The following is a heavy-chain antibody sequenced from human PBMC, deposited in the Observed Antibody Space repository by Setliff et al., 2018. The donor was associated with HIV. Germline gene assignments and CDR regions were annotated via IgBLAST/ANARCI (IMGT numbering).Heavy chain of an antibody. CDR3: VRDLARVIAH. Sequence: PGGSLRLSCAGSGFTFAAAWISWVRRAPGRGLEWVGRIKSRSAGGTTDYAAPVRGRFTISRDDSRDTVYLQMNSLTAEDTALYYCVRDLARVIAHWGQGTLVTVSS. CDR2: IKSRSAGGTT. J-gene: IGHJ4*02. D-gene: IGHD2-21*01. CDR1: GFTFAAAW. V-gene: IGHV3-15*05.